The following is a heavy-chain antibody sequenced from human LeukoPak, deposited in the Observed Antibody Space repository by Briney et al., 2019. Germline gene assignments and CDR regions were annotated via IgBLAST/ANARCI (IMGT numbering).Heavy chain of an antibody. CDR3: ARDPDPPTHSGSYFVPYFDY. V-gene: IGHV3-11*01. CDR1: GFTFSDYY. Sequence: PGGSLRLSCAASGFTFSDYYMSWIRQAPGKGLEWVSYISSSGSTIYYADSVKGRFTISRDNAKNSPYLQMNSLRAEDTAVYYCARDPDPPTHSGSYFVPYFDYWGQGTLVTASS. CDR2: ISSSGSTI. D-gene: IGHD1-26*01. J-gene: IGHJ4*02.